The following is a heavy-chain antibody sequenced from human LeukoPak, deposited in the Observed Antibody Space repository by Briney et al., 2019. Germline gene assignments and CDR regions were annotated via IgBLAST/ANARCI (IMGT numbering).Heavy chain of an antibody. CDR3: ARGKVDDYDSSGWAFDI. D-gene: IGHD3-22*01. CDR2: IYTSGST. CDR1: GGSISSYY. J-gene: IGHJ3*02. V-gene: IGHV4-4*07. Sequence: PSETLSLTCTVSGGSISSYYWSWIRQPAGKGLEWIGRIYTSGSTNYNPSLKSRVAMSVDTSKNQFSLKLSSVTAADTAVYYCARGKVDDYDSSGWAFDIWGQGTMVTVSS.